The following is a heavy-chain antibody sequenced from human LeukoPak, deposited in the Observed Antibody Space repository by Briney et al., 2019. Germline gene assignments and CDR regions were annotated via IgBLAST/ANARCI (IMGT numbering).Heavy chain of an antibody. CDR3: AKNIGANSGAFDV. J-gene: IGHJ3*01. CDR2: ISGSGGGT. CDR1: RFTFSNYA. V-gene: IGHV3-23*01. D-gene: IGHD4-23*01. Sequence: GGSLRLSCAASRFTFSNYAVRWVRQAPGKGLEWVSAISGSGGGTFYAASVKGRFTISRDNSKNTLYLQMNSLRAEDTALYYCAKNIGANSGAFDVWGQGTMVTVSS.